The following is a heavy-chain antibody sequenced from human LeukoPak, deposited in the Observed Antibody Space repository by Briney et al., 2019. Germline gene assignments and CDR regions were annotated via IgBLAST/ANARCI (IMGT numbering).Heavy chain of an antibody. J-gene: IGHJ5*02. Sequence: HGESLKISCKGSGYSFTSYWIGWVRQMPGKGLEWMGIIYPGDSDTRYSPSFQGQVTISADKSISTAYLQWSSLKASDTAMYYCARLAYDFWSGQTGNWFDPWGQGTLVTVSS. V-gene: IGHV5-51*01. CDR2: IYPGDSDT. CDR3: ARLAYDFWSGQTGNWFDP. D-gene: IGHD3-3*01. CDR1: GYSFTSYW.